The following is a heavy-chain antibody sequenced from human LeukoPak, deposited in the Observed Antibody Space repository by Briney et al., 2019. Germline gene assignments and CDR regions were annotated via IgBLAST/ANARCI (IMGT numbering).Heavy chain of an antibody. CDR2: VRHSGST. CDR3: AGATATGTGRAFHY. Sequence: PSETLSLTCAVYGESLTTYYWTWIRQPPGTRLEWSGDVRHSGSTNYNPSLKSRVTMSVDMSKNQFSLKLNSVTAADTAVYYCAGATATGTGRAFHYWAQGNLVPVSS. D-gene: IGHD3-10*01. J-gene: IGHJ4*02. CDR1: GESLTTYY. V-gene: IGHV4-34*01.